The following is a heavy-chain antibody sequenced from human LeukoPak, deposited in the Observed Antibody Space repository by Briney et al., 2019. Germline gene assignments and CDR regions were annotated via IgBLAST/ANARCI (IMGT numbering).Heavy chain of an antibody. Sequence: SETLSLTCTVSGGSTSSSNYYWGWIRQPPGKGLEWIGEINHSGSTNYNPSLKSRVTISVDTSKNQFSLKLSSVTAADTAVYYCARGLKKNSSGWYLYRPWFDPWGQGTLVTVSS. CDR3: ARGLKKNSSGWYLYRPWFDP. D-gene: IGHD6-19*01. CDR2: INHSGST. V-gene: IGHV4-39*07. J-gene: IGHJ5*02. CDR1: GGSTSSSNYY.